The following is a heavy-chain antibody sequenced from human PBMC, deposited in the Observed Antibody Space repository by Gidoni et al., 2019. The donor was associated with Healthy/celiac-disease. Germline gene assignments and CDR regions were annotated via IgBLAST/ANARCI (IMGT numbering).Heavy chain of an antibody. J-gene: IGHJ6*02. CDR2: IYYSGST. Sequence: QVQLQESGPGLVKPSQTLSLTCTVSGGSISSGDYYWSWIRQPPGKGLEWIGYIYYSGSTYSNPSLKSRVTISVDTSKNQFSLKRRSVTAADTAVYYCARDIGGAGGMDVWGQGTTVTVSS. CDR1: GGSISSGDYY. D-gene: IGHD3-10*01. V-gene: IGHV4-30-4*01. CDR3: ARDIGGAGGMDV.